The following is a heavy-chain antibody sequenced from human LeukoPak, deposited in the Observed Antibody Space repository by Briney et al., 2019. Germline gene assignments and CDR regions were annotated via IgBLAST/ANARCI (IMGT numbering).Heavy chain of an antibody. D-gene: IGHD5-18*01. CDR3: TPSRTAMVPFDY. Sequence: GGPLRLSCAASGITFSSYSMNWVRQAPGKGLEWVSSISSSSSYIYYADSVKGRFTISRDNAKNSLYLQMNSLRAEDTAVYYCTPSRTAMVPFDYWGQGTLVTVSS. J-gene: IGHJ4*02. CDR2: ISSSSSYI. V-gene: IGHV3-21*01. CDR1: GITFSSYS.